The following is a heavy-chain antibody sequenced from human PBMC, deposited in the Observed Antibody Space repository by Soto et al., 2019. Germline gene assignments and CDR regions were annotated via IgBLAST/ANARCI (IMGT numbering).Heavy chain of an antibody. CDR1: GFTFSSYG. Sequence: QAGGSLRLSCAASGFTFSSYGMHWVRQAPGKGLEWVAVISYDGSNKYYADSVKGRFTISRDNSKNTLYLQMNSLRAEDTAVYYCAKDRVQWLVTYFDYWGQGTLVTVSS. CDR2: ISYDGSNK. J-gene: IGHJ4*02. D-gene: IGHD6-19*01. V-gene: IGHV3-30*18. CDR3: AKDRVQWLVTYFDY.